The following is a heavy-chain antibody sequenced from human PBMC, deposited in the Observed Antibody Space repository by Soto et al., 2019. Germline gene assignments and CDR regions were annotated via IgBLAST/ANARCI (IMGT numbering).Heavy chain of an antibody. Sequence: SETLSLTCTVSGGSISSSSYYWGWIRQPPGKGLEWIGSIYYSGSTYYNPSLKSRVTISVDTSKNQFSLKLSSVTAADTAVYYCARHKGITMVRGVINWFDPWGQGTLVTVSS. CDR1: GGSISSSSYY. CDR3: ARHKGITMVRGVINWFDP. V-gene: IGHV4-39*01. J-gene: IGHJ5*02. D-gene: IGHD3-10*01. CDR2: IYYSGST.